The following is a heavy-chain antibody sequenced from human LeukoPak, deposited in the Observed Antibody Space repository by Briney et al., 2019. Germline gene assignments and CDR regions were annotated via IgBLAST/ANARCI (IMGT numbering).Heavy chain of an antibody. CDR2: INHSGST. V-gene: IGHV4-38-2*02. J-gene: IGHJ4*02. Sequence: SETLSLTCTVSGYSISSGYYWSWIRQPPGKGLEWIGEINHSGSTNYNPSLKSRVTISVDTSKNQFSLKLSSVTAADTAVYYCARGLSIMITFGGVYTRWGQGTLVTVSS. CDR3: ARGLSIMITFGGVYTR. CDR1: GYSISSGYY. D-gene: IGHD3-16*01.